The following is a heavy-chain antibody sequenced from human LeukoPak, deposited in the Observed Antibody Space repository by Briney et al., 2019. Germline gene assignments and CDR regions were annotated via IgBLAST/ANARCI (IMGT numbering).Heavy chain of an antibody. Sequence: GGSLRLSCAASGFTFSSYGVSWVRQAPGKGLEWVSGISGSGHRTYYADSVKGRFTISRDNSKSTLYLQMNSLRAEDTAVYYCARDNMGFDYWGQGTLVTVYS. J-gene: IGHJ4*02. V-gene: IGHV3-23*01. CDR2: ISGSGHRT. D-gene: IGHD2/OR15-2a*01. CDR3: ARDNMGFDY. CDR1: GFTFSSYG.